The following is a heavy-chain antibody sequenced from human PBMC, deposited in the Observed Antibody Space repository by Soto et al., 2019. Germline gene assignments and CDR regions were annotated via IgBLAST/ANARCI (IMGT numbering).Heavy chain of an antibody. J-gene: IGHJ6*01. V-gene: IGHV4-34*01. CDR3: ARVSQVRQQLPPPYYYGMDV. Sequence: NLSLTCAVYGGSFIGYYWSWIRQPPGKGLEWIGEINHSGSTNYNPSLKSRVTVSVDTSKNQFSLKLSSVTAADTAVYYCARVSQVRQQLPPPYYYGMDVWGQGTTVTVS. CDR2: INHSGST. CDR1: GGSFIGYY. D-gene: IGHD6-13*01.